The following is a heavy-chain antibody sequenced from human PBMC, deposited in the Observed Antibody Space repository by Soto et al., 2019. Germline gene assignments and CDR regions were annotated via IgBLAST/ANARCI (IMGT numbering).Heavy chain of an antibody. Sequence: QVQLQESGPGLVKPSQTLSLTCTVSGGSISSGDYYWSWIRQPPGKGLEWIGYIYYSGSTYYNPSLKSRVTIPVDTSNNQFSLKLSSVTAADTAVYYCARVSPYYYDSSGYPFDYWGQGTLVTVSS. D-gene: IGHD3-22*01. J-gene: IGHJ4*02. CDR3: ARVSPYYYDSSGYPFDY. V-gene: IGHV4-30-4*01. CDR2: IYYSGST. CDR1: GGSISSGDYY.